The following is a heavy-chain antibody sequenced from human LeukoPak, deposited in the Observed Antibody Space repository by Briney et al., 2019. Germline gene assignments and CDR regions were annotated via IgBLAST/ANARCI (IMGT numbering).Heavy chain of an antibody. CDR3: AYGGNSEGPFDY. J-gene: IGHJ4*02. CDR1: GFTFSSYA. Sequence: GGSLRLSCAASGFTFSSYAMSWVRQAPGKGLEWVSGISGSGGRTYYADSVKGRFTISRDSSKNTLYVQMNSLRAEDTAVYYCAYGGNSEGPFDYWGQGTLVTVSS. D-gene: IGHD4-17*01. V-gene: IGHV3-23*01. CDR2: ISGSGGRT.